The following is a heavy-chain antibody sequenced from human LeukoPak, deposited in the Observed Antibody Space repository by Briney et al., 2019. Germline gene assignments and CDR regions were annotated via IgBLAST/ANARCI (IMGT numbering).Heavy chain of an antibody. J-gene: IGHJ5*02. CDR1: GGTFSSYA. V-gene: IGHV1-69*05. D-gene: IGHD3-3*01. CDR2: IIPIFGTA. Sequence: ASVKVSCKASGGTFSSYAISWVRQAPGQGLEWMGGIIPIFGTANYAQKFQGRVTITTDESTSTAYMELSSLRSEDTAVYYCARGYDVGSGYSNWFDPWGQGTLVTVSS. CDR3: ARGYDVGSGYSNWFDP.